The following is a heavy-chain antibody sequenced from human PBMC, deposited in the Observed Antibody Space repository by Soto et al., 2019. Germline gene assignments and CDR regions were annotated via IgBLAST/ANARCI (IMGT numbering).Heavy chain of an antibody. J-gene: IGHJ4*02. CDR3: ARCDLISGDYLYFFDL. D-gene: IGHD2-21*01. V-gene: IGHV4-31*02. Sequence: WTWIRQHPGKGLEWIGYMSHSGNTYYNPSLKSRVTTSVDTSENKFSLSLTSVTAADTAVYYCARCDLISGDYLYFFDLWGQGTLVTVSS. CDR2: MSHSGNT.